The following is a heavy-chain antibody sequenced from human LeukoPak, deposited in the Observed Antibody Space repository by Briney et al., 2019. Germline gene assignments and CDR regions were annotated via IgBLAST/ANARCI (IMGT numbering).Heavy chain of an antibody. Sequence: GGSLRLSCAASGFTFSSYGMSWVRQAPGKGLEWVAIISYDGSNEYYADSVKGRFTISRDNSKNTLYLQMNSLRAADTAVYYCARGGGGKGATYDWFDPWGQGTLVTVSS. V-gene: IGHV3-30*03. CDR1: GFTFSSYG. D-gene: IGHD1-26*01. CDR3: ARGGGGKGATYDWFDP. CDR2: ISYDGSNE. J-gene: IGHJ5*02.